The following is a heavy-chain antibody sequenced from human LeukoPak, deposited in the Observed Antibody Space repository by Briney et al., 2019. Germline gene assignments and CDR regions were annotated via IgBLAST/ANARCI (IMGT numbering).Heavy chain of an antibody. Sequence: SETLSLTCIVSGGSICSSSHDWGWIRQPTGKGLEWIGSIYYSGSTYYNPSLKSRLTISVDTSKNQFSLKLSSVTAADTAVYYCARHDRIIASPLVWGQGTLVTVSS. CDR2: IYYSGST. V-gene: IGHV4-39*01. J-gene: IGHJ4*02. CDR1: GGSICSSSHD. CDR3: ARHDRIIASPLV. D-gene: IGHD6-13*01.